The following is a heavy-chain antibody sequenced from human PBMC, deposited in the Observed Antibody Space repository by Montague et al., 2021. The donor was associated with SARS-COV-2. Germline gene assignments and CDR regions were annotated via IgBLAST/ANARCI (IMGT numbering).Heavy chain of an antibody. V-gene: IGHV4-39*01. D-gene: IGHD3-16*01. CDR2: IFYSGTT. CDR3: ASCMIQAVPDY. J-gene: IGHJ4*02. Sequence: SETLSLTCTVSGASISSGGYYWSWIRQHPGKGLEWIGYIFYSGTTYYSPSLESRVTMSVDTSENQLSLKLASVTAADTAVYYCASCMIQAVPDYWGQGTLVTVSS. CDR1: GASISSGGYY.